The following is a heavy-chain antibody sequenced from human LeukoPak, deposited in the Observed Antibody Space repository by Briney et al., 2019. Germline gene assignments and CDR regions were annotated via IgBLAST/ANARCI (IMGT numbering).Heavy chain of an antibody. Sequence: GASVKVSCKASGDTFTSYDINWVRQATGQGLEWMGGMNPNSGNTGYAQKFQGRVTMTRNTSISTAYMELSSLRSEDTAVYYCARGKDRELLTSEWLLDYWGQGTLVSVFS. D-gene: IGHD1-26*01. CDR1: GDTFTSYD. V-gene: IGHV1-8*01. CDR3: ARGKDRELLTSEWLLDY. J-gene: IGHJ4*02. CDR2: MNPNSGNT.